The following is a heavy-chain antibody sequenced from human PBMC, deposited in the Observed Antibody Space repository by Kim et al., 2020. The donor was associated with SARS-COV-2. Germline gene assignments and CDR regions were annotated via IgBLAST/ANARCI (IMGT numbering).Heavy chain of an antibody. CDR1: GFTFSSYS. D-gene: IGHD4-17*01. Sequence: GGSLRLSCAASGFTFSSYSMNWVRQAPGKVLEWVSSISSSSSYIYYADSLKGRFTISRDNAKNSLYLQLNSLRADDTAVYYCARALNYGELDYWGEGT. V-gene: IGHV3-21*01. CDR3: ARALNYGELDY. J-gene: IGHJ4*02. CDR2: ISSSSSYI.